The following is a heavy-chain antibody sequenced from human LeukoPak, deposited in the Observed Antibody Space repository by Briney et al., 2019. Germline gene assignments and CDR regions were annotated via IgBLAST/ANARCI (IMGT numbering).Heavy chain of an antibody. CDR1: GYTFTSYG. CDR3: ARDLQITRRPGSIDY. V-gene: IGHV1-18*01. J-gene: IGHJ4*02. CDR2: ISAYNGNT. D-gene: IGHD3-10*01. Sequence: GASVKVSCKASGYTFTSYGISWVRQAPGQGLEWMGWISAYNGNTNYAQKFQGRVTMTRDMSTNTVYMELSSLRSEDTAVYYCARDLQITRRPGSIDYWGQGTLVTVSS.